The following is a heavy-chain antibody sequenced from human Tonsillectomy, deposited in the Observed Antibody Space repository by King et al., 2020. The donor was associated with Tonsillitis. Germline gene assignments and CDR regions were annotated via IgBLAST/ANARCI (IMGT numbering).Heavy chain of an antibody. CDR3: ARDEIGATPSGSAFDL. CDR2: ISPNSGGT. D-gene: IGHD3-10*01. Sequence: QLVQSGAEVKKPGASVKISCKASGYTFSDYYIHWVRQAPGQGLEWMGWISPNSGGTNYAHKFQGRVTMTRDTSIITAYMEVNSLRSDDTAVYYCARDEIGATPSGSAFDLWGQGTMVTVSS. V-gene: IGHV1-2*07. J-gene: IGHJ3*01. CDR1: GYTFSDYY.